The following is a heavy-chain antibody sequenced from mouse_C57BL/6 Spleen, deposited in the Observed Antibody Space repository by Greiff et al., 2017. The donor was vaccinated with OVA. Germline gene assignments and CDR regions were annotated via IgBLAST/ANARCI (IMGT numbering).Heavy chain of an antibody. CDR2: INPNYGTT. CDR3: ARLGRYSNFYYAMDY. J-gene: IGHJ4*01. V-gene: IGHV1-39*01. D-gene: IGHD2-5*01. CDR1: GYSFTDYN. Sequence: EVQLVESGPELVKPGASVKISCKASGYSFTDYNMNWVKQSNGKSLEWIGVINPNYGTTSYNQKFKGKATLTVDQSSSTAYMQLNSLTSEDSAVYYCARLGRYSNFYYAMDYWGQGTSVTVSS.